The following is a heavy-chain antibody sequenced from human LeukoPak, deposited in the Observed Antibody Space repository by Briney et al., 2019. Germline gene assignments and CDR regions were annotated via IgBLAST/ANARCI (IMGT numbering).Heavy chain of an antibody. V-gene: IGHV4-34*01. CDR3: ATTYSNYYYDYLDV. J-gene: IGHJ6*03. CDR1: GGSFSGYY. Sequence: SETLSLTCAVYGGSFSGYYWSWIRQPPGKGLEWIGEINHSGITNYNPSLKSRVTISVDRSKNQFSLKLSSVTAADTAVYYCATTYSNYYYDYLDVWGKGTTVTISS. CDR2: INHSGIT. D-gene: IGHD4-11*01.